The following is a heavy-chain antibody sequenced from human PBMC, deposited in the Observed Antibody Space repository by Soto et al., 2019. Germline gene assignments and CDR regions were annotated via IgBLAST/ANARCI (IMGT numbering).Heavy chain of an antibody. J-gene: IGHJ4*02. V-gene: IGHV3-72*01. Sequence: EVQLVESGGGLVQPGGSLRLSCAASGFTLSDYRMDWVRLAPGKGLEWVARSRGRASGYTIEYAASVEDRFTISRGDSKNSLYLQMNSLKIEDTAVYYCSRDIGRHSFDYWGQGTPVTVSS. CDR2: SRGRASGYTI. D-gene: IGHD1-26*01. CDR3: SRDIGRHSFDY. CDR1: GFTLSDYR.